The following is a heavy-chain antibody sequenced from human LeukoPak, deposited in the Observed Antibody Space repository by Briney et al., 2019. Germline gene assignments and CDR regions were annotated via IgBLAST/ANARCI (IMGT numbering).Heavy chain of an antibody. J-gene: IGHJ4*02. D-gene: IGHD6-13*01. CDR1: GFSLRSSD. V-gene: IGHV3-23*01. CDR2: ISGSGGST. CDR3: AKDPVRIAAAGLFDY. Sequence: GGTLRLSCAASGFSLRSSDMNWIRQAPGKGLEWVSAISGSGGSTYYADSVKGRFTISRDNSKNTLYLQMNSLRAEDTAVYYCAKDPVRIAAAGLFDYWGQGTLVTVSS.